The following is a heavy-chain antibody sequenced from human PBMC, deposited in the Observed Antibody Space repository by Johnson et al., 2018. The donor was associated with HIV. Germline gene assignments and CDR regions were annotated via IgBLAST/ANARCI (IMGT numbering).Heavy chain of an antibody. J-gene: IGHJ3*02. CDR2: IRGDGGST. V-gene: IGHV3-30*02. CDR3: AVDLVARSGISDDALDI. CDR1: GFTFSSYG. Sequence: QVQLVESGGGVVQPGGSLRLSCAASGFTFSSYGMNWVRQAPGKGLEWVAVIRGDGGSTYYADSEKGRFTISRDNTKNTLYLQMICLKAEDTAVYFCAVDLVARSGISDDALDIWDQGTMVTVSS. D-gene: IGHD3-10*01.